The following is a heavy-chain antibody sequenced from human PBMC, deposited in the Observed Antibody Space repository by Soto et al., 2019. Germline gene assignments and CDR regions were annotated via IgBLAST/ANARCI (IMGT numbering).Heavy chain of an antibody. D-gene: IGHD3-22*01. V-gene: IGHV3-23*01. CDR2: ISGSGGST. Sequence: GSLRLSCAASGFTFSSYAMSWVRQAPGKGLEWVSAISGSGGSTYYADSVKGRFTISRDNSKNALYLQMNSLRAEDTAVYYCAKAPKHYYDSSGYSSLFDYWGQGTLVTVSS. J-gene: IGHJ4*02. CDR3: AKAPKHYYDSSGYSSLFDY. CDR1: GFTFSSYA.